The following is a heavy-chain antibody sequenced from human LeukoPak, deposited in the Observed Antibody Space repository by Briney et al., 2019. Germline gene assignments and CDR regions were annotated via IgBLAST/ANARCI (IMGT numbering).Heavy chain of an antibody. Sequence: GGSLRLSCAASGFTLIGCGMIWIRQAPGKGLKWVSSISSSSYIYYADSVKGRFTISRDNAKNSLYLQMNSLRAEDTAVYYCARDLAVTTVDYWGEGTLVTVSS. J-gene: IGHJ4*02. D-gene: IGHD4-17*01. CDR2: ISSSSYI. CDR3: ARDLAVTTVDY. V-gene: IGHV3-21*01. CDR1: GFTLIGCG.